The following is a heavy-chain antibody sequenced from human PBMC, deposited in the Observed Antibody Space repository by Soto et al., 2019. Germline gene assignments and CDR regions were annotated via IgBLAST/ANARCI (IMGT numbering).Heavy chain of an antibody. D-gene: IGHD3-22*01. Sequence: QVQLVQSGTEVKKPGASVKVSCKASGYIFTSYDVNWVRQAPGQGLGWMGWMNPNSGNTGYVQKFQGRVTMTRDTSISTAYMELSSLRSEDTAVYYCTRNPSYDTSGPLHYYYGMDIWGQGTTVTVSS. CDR2: MNPNSGNT. V-gene: IGHV1-8*01. CDR1: GYIFTSYD. CDR3: TRNPSYDTSGPLHYYYGMDI. J-gene: IGHJ6*02.